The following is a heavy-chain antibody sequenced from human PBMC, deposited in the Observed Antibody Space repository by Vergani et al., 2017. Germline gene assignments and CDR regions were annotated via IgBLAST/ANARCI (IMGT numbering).Heavy chain of an antibody. CDR2: ISYDGSIK. CDR1: GFTFSSYG. D-gene: IGHD2-15*01. J-gene: IGHJ4*02. Sequence: QVQLVESGGGVVQPGRSLRLSCAASGFTFSSYGMHWVRQAPGKGLEWVAVISYDGSIKYYADSVKGRFTISRDNSKNTLYLQMNSLRAEDTAVYYCAKDRSVVAAYFDYWGQGTLVTVSS. V-gene: IGHV3-30*18. CDR3: AKDRSVVAAYFDY.